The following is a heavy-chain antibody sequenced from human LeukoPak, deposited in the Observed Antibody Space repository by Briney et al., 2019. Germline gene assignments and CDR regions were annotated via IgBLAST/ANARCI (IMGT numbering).Heavy chain of an antibody. V-gene: IGHV3-30*02. CDR2: IRYDGSNK. CDR3: AKGGSSHSEMDY. Sequence: PGGSLRLSCAASGFTFSSYGMHWVRQAPGKGLEWVAFIRYDGSNKYYADSVKGRFTISRDNSKNTLYLQMNSLRADDTAVYYCAKGGSSHSEMDYWGQGTLVTVSS. CDR1: GFTFSSYG. D-gene: IGHD1-14*01. J-gene: IGHJ4*02.